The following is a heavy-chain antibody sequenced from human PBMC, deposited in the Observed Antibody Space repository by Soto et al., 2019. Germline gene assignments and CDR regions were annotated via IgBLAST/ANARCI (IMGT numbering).Heavy chain of an antibody. Sequence: GGSLRLSCAASGFTFTKAWMNWVRQAPGKGLEWVGRIKTKTDGGTIDYAPPVKGRFTISRDDSKNTLYLQMNSLKTEDTAVYYCTTDIRDSTSPFLDHWAQGTLVTVSS. J-gene: IGHJ4*02. CDR2: IKTKTDGGTI. V-gene: IGHV3-15*07. CDR1: GFTFTKAW. CDR3: TTDIRDSTSPFLDH. D-gene: IGHD6-6*01.